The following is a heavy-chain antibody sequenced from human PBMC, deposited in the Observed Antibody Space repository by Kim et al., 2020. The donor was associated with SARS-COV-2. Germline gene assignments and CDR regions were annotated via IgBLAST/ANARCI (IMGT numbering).Heavy chain of an antibody. J-gene: IGHJ6*02. V-gene: IGHV7-4-1*02. Sequence: NPTYAQGFTGRFVFSLDTSVSTAYLQISSLKAEDTAVYYCASAHAGGMDVWGQGTTVTVSS. CDR3: ASAHAGGMDV. CDR2: NP.